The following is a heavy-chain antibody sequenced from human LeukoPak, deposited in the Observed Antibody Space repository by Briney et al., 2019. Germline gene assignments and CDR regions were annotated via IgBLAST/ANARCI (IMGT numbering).Heavy chain of an antibody. Sequence: SETLSLTCTVSGGSISSYYWSWIRQPPGKGLEWIGYIYYSGSTNYNPSLKSRVTISVDTSKNQFSLKLSSVTAADTAVYYCARVRCSSTSCYVPYYYYYTDVWGKGTTVTVSS. CDR3: ARVRCSSTSCYVPYYYYYTDV. CDR2: IYYSGST. D-gene: IGHD2-2*01. J-gene: IGHJ6*03. CDR1: GGSISSYY. V-gene: IGHV4-59*01.